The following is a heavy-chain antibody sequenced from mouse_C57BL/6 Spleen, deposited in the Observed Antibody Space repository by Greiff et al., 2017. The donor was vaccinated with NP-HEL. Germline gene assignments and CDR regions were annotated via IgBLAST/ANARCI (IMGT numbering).Heavy chain of an antibody. D-gene: IGHD2-3*01. CDR3: TRSGLDDGYYLFAY. J-gene: IGHJ3*01. CDR1: GYTFTGYW. CDR2: IHPNSGST. V-gene: IGHV1-64*01. Sequence: QVQLKQPGAELVKPGASVKLSCKASGYTFTGYWMHWVKQRPGQGLEWIGMIHPNSGSTKYNEKFKSKATLTVDKSSSTAYMQLSSLTSEDSAVYYCTRSGLDDGYYLFAYWGQGTLVTVSA.